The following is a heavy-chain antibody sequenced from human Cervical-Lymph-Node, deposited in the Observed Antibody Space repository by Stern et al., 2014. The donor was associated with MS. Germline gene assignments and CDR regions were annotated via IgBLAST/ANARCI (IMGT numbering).Heavy chain of an antibody. V-gene: IGHV3-30*18. CDR2: ISHDGSNK. D-gene: IGHD3-3*01. CDR1: GFTFSSYA. CDR3: AKDYYDFWSGYYTYYFDY. J-gene: IGHJ4*02. Sequence: VQLVESGGGVVQPGRSLRLSCAASGFTFSSYAMHWVRQAPGKGLEWVAVISHDGSNKYYADSVKGRFTISRDNSKNTLYLQMSSLRAEDMAVYYCAKDYYDFWSGYYTYYFDYWGQGTLVTVSS.